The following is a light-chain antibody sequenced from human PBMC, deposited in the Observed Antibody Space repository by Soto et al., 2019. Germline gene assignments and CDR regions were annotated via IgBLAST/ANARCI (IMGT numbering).Light chain of an antibody. Sequence: QSVLTQSPSVSGAPGQRVTISCTGASSNIGTHYDVHWYQQLPGTAPKLLISVNSSRPSGVPDRFSGSESGTSASLAITGLQAEAEADFYCQSASFGGGTKLTVL. CDR3: QSAS. V-gene: IGLV1-40*01. CDR1: SSNIGTHYD. CDR2: VNS. J-gene: IGLJ2*01.